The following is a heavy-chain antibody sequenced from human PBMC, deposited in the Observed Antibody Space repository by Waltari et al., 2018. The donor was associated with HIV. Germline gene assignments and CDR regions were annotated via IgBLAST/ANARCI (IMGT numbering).Heavy chain of an antibody. D-gene: IGHD5-12*01. V-gene: IGHV3-21*01. Sequence: EVQLMESGGRLVKPGGSLRLSCAASGFSFGSHSMSWVRQAPGEGLGRVASISSGRSFITYSGSVKGRFTISRGNAENSLYLQMNSLRAEDTAVYYCARDMATFTGAYYFDTWGQGTLVTVSS. J-gene: IGHJ4*02. CDR2: ISSGRSFI. CDR3: ARDMATFTGAYYFDT. CDR1: GFSFGSHS.